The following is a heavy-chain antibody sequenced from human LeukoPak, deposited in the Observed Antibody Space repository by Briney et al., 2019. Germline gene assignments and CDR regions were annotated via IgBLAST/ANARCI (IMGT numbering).Heavy chain of an antibody. V-gene: IGHV1-8*01. D-gene: IGHD3-10*01. CDR1: GYTFTSYD. Sequence: GASVKVSCKASGYTFTSYDINWVRQATGQGLEWMGWMNPNSGNTGYAQKFRGRVTMTRNTSISTAYMELSSLRSEDTAVYYCARGAVYGSGSYYNGFDPWGQGTLVTVSS. CDR2: MNPNSGNT. J-gene: IGHJ5*02. CDR3: ARGAVYGSGSYYNGFDP.